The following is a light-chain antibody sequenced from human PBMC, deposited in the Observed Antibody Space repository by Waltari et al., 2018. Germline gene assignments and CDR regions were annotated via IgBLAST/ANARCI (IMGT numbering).Light chain of an antibody. Sequence: QAGPTQPASVSGSPGQSLTISCTGTSSNVGSYNLVSWYQQHPGKAPKLIIYEGNKRPSGVSNRFSGSKSDNTASLTLSGLQPDDEADYYCCSNVGTSAFFGGGTKLTVL. J-gene: IGLJ2*01. CDR1: SSNVGSYNL. CDR2: EGN. CDR3: CSNVGTSAF. V-gene: IGLV2-23*03.